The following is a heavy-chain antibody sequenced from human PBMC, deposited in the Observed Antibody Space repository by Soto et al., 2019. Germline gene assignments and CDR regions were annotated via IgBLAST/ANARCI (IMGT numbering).Heavy chain of an antibody. CDR2: IYPGDSDT. J-gene: IGHJ4*02. D-gene: IGHD5-12*01. CDR1: GYSFTSYW. Sequence: GESLKISCKGSGYSFTSYWIGWVRQMPGKGLEWMGIIYPGDSDTRYSPSFQGQVTISADKSISTAYLQWSSLKASDTAMYYCASGGYSGYDYETTSPLYYFDYWGQGTLVTVSS. CDR3: ASGGYSGYDYETTSPLYYFDY. V-gene: IGHV5-51*01.